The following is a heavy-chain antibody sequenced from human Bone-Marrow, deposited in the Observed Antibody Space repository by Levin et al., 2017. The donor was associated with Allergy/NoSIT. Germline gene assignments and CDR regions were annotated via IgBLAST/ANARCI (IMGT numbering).Heavy chain of an antibody. J-gene: IGHJ3*02. CDR1: GFAFEDYA. Sequence: SGGSLRLSCVASGFAFEDYAMHWVRQAPGKGLEWVSLVSWDGGETHYADSVKGRFTISRDNSKNSLYVQMNSLRPEDTALYYCAKARNSGYSIDAFDIWGRGTMVTVSS. CDR3: AKARNSGYSIDAFDI. V-gene: IGHV3-43D*03. D-gene: IGHD5-12*01. CDR2: VSWDGGET.